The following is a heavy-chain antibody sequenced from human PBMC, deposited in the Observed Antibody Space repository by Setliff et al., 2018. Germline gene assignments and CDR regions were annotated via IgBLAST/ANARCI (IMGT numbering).Heavy chain of an antibody. CDR3: ARGRRITMIVVPPGVFDI. Sequence: SETLSLTCAVYGGSFSGYYWSGIRQPPGKGPEWIGEIDQSGITNYNPSLKSRVTISIDTSKNQFSLRLSSVTATDTAVYYCARGRRITMIVVPPGVFDIWGQGTMVT. D-gene: IGHD3-22*01. V-gene: IGHV4-34*01. J-gene: IGHJ3*02. CDR1: GGSFSGYY. CDR2: IDQSGIT.